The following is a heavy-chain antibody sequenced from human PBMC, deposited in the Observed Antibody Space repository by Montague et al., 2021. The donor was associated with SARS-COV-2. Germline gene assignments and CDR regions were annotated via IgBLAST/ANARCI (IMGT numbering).Heavy chain of an antibody. Sequence: SLRLSCAASGFTFSSYEMNRVRQAPGKGLEWVSYISSSGSTIYYADSVKGRFTISRDNAKNSLYLQMNRLRAEDTAVYYCAREEKIITMIVVVRYGMDVWGQGTTVTVSS. CDR1: GFTFSSYE. CDR3: AREEKIITMIVVVRYGMDV. V-gene: IGHV3-48*03. CDR2: ISSSGSTI. J-gene: IGHJ6*02. D-gene: IGHD3-22*01.